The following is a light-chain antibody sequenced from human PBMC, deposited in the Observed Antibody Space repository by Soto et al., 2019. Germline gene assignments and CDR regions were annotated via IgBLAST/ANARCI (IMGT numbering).Light chain of an antibody. Sequence: DIQMTQSPSSLSASIGDRISITCRASQSIDNYLNWYQQKPGRAPELLMYSASSLQSGVPSRFSGRGSGTDFTLTISNLQPEDFATYMCQHSYSILPTFGGRTMVDVK. CDR3: QHSYSILPT. J-gene: IGKJ4*01. CDR1: QSIDNY. CDR2: SAS. V-gene: IGKV1-39*01.